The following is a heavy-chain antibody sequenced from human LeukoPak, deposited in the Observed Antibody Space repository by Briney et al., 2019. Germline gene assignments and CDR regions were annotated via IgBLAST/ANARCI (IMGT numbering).Heavy chain of an antibody. CDR1: GYPFTGYY. Sequence: GASVKVSCKASGYPFTGYYMYWVRQAPGQGLEWMGWINPNSGGTNYAQKFQGRVTMTRDTSISTGYMELSRLRSDDTAIFYCARHVYAIDAFDIWGQGTVVTVSS. CDR2: INPNSGGT. V-gene: IGHV1-2*02. CDR3: ARHVYAIDAFDI. J-gene: IGHJ3*02. D-gene: IGHD2-8*01.